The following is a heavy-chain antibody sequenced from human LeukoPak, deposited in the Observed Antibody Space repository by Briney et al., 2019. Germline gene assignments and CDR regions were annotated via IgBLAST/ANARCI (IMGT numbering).Heavy chain of an antibody. D-gene: IGHD3-22*01. CDR3: AKDRPNFHENSGHYYRRDGDS. CDR1: GFTFYMYA. J-gene: IGHJ5*01. V-gene: IGHV3-23*01. CDR2: MCGTAGCT. Sequence: GGSLTLSCQASGFTFYMYAMSWVRQAPGKGLEWIASMCGTAGCTFYPDSVKGRFTISRDNSKNVLYLRMNSLTAEDTAIYYCAKDRPNFHENSGHYYRRDGDSWGQGTLVTVSS.